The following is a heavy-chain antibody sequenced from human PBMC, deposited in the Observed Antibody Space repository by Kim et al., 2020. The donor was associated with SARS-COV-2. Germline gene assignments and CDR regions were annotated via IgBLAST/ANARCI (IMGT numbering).Heavy chain of an antibody. D-gene: IGHD3-16*01. CDR2: ITKSSGTI. V-gene: IGHV3-48*02. CDR3: VRDRMGGAFDT. J-gene: IGHJ3*02. CDR1: GFTFSAYD. Sequence: GGSLRLSCATSGFTFSAYDMNWVRRAPGKGLEWLSCITKSSGTIYYADSVKGRFTISRDNAKNSLYLQMNSLRDEDTALYYCVRDRMGGAFDTCGQGTMGTVSS.